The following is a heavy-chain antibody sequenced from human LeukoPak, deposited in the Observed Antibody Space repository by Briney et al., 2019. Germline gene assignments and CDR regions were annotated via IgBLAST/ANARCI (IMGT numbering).Heavy chain of an antibody. D-gene: IGHD3-16*01. CDR2: MYAAGST. J-gene: IGHJ4*02. CDR1: GFSFTDYP. V-gene: IGHV3-53*01. Sequence: GGSLRLSCATSGFSFTDYPMNWVRQAPGKGLESVSVMYAAGSTYYADSVRGRFTISRDTSKNTLYLQMNSLRVEDTAIYYCARAPYTTSWSNFDYWGQGTLVTVSP. CDR3: ARAPYTTSWSNFDY.